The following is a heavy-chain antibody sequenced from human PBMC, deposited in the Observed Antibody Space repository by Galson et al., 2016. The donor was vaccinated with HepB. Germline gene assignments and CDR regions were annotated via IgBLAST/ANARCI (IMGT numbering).Heavy chain of an antibody. CDR3: AREGYCTNGACPYYYYGMDV. CDR1: GYTFTSYG. J-gene: IGHJ6*02. Sequence: SVKVSCKASGYTFTSYGISWVRQAPGQGLEWMGWMSAYSGHTNYAQKLQGRVTVTTDRSTSTAYMELRSLRSDDTAVYYCAREGYCTNGACPYYYYGMDVWGQGTTVTVSS. CDR2: MSAYSGHT. V-gene: IGHV1-18*01. D-gene: IGHD2-8*01.